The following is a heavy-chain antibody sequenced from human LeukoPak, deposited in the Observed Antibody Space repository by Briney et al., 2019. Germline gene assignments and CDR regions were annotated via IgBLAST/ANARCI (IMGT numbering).Heavy chain of an antibody. CDR2: IQYDGSNK. CDR3: AKDRYSSSWIDY. V-gene: IGHV3-30*02. D-gene: IGHD6-13*01. CDR1: GFTFSSYG. Sequence: GGSLRLSCAASGFTFSSYGMHWVRQAPGKGLEWVAFIQYDGSNKYYADSVKDRFTISRDNSKNTLYLQMNSLRAEDTAVYYCAKDRYSSSWIDYWGQGTLVTVSS. J-gene: IGHJ4*02.